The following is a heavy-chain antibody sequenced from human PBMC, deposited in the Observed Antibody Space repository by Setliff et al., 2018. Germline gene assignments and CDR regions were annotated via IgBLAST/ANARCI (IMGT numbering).Heavy chain of an antibody. Sequence: GASVKVSCKASGYTFSESIVSWVRQAPGQGLEWMGWMNPNTGDTEYADNFQGRITITRDASITTAYMELTSLRSEDTALYYCARGRHRFSIRSNWFDPWGQGTLVTVSS. V-gene: IGHV1-8*03. J-gene: IGHJ5*02. D-gene: IGHD3-3*02. CDR1: GYTFSESI. CDR3: ARGRHRFSIRSNWFDP. CDR2: MNPNTGDT.